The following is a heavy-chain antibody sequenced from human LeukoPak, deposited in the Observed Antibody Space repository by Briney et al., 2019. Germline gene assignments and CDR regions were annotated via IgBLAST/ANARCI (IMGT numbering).Heavy chain of an antibody. J-gene: IGHJ6*03. CDR1: GGSISSGSYY. Sequence: PSETLSLTCTVSGGSISSGSYYWSWIRQPAGKGLEWIGRIYTSGSTNYNPSLKSRVTISVDTSKNQFSLKLSSVTAADTAVYYCARVDIVVVPAANRRLYYYYYYYMDVWGKGTTVTISS. CDR3: ARVDIVVVPAANRRLYYYYYYYMDV. CDR2: IYTSGST. V-gene: IGHV4-61*02. D-gene: IGHD2-2*01.